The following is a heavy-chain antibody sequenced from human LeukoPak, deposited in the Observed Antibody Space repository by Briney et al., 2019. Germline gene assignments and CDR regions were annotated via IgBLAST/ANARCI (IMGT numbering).Heavy chain of an antibody. CDR3: ARGAMVITSYYYYYMDV. V-gene: IGHV4-59*01. J-gene: IGHJ6*03. D-gene: IGHD3-22*01. CDR2: ISYSGST. Sequence: SETLSLTCSVSGGSITGYYWSWIRQPPGKGLEWIGYISYSGSTNYNPSLKSRVTISVDTSKNQLSLKLTSVTAADTAVYYCARGAMVITSYYYYYMDVWGKGTTVTISS. CDR1: GGSITGYY.